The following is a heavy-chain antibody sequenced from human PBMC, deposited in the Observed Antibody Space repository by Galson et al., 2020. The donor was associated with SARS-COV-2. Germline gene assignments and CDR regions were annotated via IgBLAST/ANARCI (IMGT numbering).Heavy chain of an antibody. CDR1: GYTFTSYG. D-gene: IGHD3-22*01. CDR3: ARWYYYDSSGYYQGDNWFDP. CDR2: ISAYNGNT. V-gene: IGHV1-18*04. J-gene: IGHJ5*02. Sequence: ASVKVSCKASGYTFTSYGISWVRQAPGQGLEWMGWISAYNGNTNYAQKLQGRVTMTTDTSTSTANMELRSLRSDDTAVYYCARWYYYDSSGYYQGDNWFDPWGQGTLVTVSS.